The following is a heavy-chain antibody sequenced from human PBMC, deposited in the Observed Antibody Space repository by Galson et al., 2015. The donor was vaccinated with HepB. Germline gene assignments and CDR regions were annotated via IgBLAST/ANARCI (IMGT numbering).Heavy chain of an antibody. CDR3: ARWGRGLRNAFDI. J-gene: IGHJ3*02. D-gene: IGHD4-17*01. Sequence: SETLSLTCAVYGGSFSGYYWSWIRQPPGKGLEWIGEINHSGSTNYNPSLKSRVTISVDTSKNQFSLKLSSVTAADTAVYCCARWGRGLRNAFDIWGQGTMVTVSS. CDR2: INHSGST. V-gene: IGHV4-34*01. CDR1: GGSFSGYY.